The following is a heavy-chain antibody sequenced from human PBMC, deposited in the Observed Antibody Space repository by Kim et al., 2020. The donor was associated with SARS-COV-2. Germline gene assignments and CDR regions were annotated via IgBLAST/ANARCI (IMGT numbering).Heavy chain of an antibody. CDR3: ARYAAGTRNAFDY. D-gene: IGHD6-13*01. CDR1: GGSISSSSYY. CDR2: IYYSGST. J-gene: IGHJ4*02. V-gene: IGHV4-39*01. Sequence: SETLSLTCTVSGGSISSSSYYWGWIRQPPGKGLEWIGSIYYSGSTYYNPSLKSRVTISVDTSKNQFSLKLSSVTAADTAVYYCARYAAGTRNAFDYWGQG.